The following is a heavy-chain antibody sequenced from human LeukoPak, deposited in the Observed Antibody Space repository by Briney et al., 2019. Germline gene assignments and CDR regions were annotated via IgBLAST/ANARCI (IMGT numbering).Heavy chain of an antibody. CDR2: ISGDGGST. CDR1: GFSFDDYA. D-gene: IGHD3-22*01. CDR3: ARESDSSGWYDS. J-gene: IGHJ5*01. Sequence: GGSLRLSCAAPGFSFDDYAIHWVRQAPGKGLEWVSLISGDGGSTFYADSVRGRFTISRDNSKNSLYLQMSSLRSEDTALYYCARESDSSGWYDSWGQGTLVTVSS. V-gene: IGHV3-43*02.